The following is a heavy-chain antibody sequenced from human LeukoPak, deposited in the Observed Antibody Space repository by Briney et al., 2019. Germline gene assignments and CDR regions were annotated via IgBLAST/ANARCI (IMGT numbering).Heavy chain of an antibody. CDR1: GYTFTNYD. D-gene: IGHD7-27*01. CDR3: ARNPPRTGDFNS. CDR2: MSPNNGDA. J-gene: IGHJ4*02. Sequence: GASVTVSCKTSGYTFTNYDINWVRQAPGQGLEWLGWMSPNNGDAGYAQKFQGRVTMTRDTSTNTAYMGLSALTSEGTAVYYCARNPPRTGDFNSWGQGALVTVSS. V-gene: IGHV1-8*01.